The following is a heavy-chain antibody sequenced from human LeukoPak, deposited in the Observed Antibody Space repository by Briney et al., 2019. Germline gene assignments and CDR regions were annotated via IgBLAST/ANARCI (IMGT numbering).Heavy chain of an antibody. V-gene: IGHV4-39*01. J-gene: IGHJ4*02. Sequence: PSETLSLTCTVSGGSISSSSYYWGWIRQPPGKGLEWIGSIYYSGSTYYNPSLKSRVTISVDTSKNQFSLKLSSVTAADTAVYYCASLQKELGWLPTDYWGQGTLVTVPS. CDR2: IYYSGST. CDR1: GGSISSSSYY. D-gene: IGHD3-10*01. CDR3: ASLQKELGWLPTDY.